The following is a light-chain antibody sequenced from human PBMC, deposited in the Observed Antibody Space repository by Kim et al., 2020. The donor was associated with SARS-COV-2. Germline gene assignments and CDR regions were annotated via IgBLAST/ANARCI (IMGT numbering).Light chain of an antibody. Sequence: EIVMTQSPATLSVSPGERATLSCRASQSISTYLAWYQQKPGQAPRLLIYGASTRATGVPARFSASGSGTEFTLTISSLQSEDFARYYCQQYNYWPPGDTFGQGTKLEI. CDR1: QSISTY. J-gene: IGKJ2*01. V-gene: IGKV3-15*01. CDR3: QQYNYWPPGDT. CDR2: GAS.